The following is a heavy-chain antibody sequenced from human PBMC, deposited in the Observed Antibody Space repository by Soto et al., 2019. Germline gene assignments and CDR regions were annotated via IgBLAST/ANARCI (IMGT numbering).Heavy chain of an antibody. Sequence: SETLSLTCSVSGASIYNGGYFWSWIRQSPGKGLEWIGHIHNSGSPYNNPSLKSRVTISADTSKNQFSLKLTSVTAADTAVYYCARLLRYFDWSLDSWGQGTLVTVSS. D-gene: IGHD3-9*01. CDR1: GASIYNGGYF. CDR2: IHNSGSP. V-gene: IGHV4-30-4*01. J-gene: IGHJ5*01. CDR3: ARLLRYFDWSLDS.